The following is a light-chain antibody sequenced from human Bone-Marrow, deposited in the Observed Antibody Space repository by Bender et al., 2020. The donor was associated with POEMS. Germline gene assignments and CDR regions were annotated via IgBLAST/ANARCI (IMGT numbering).Light chain of an antibody. J-gene: IGLJ1*01. Sequence: QSVLTQPPSASGTPGQRVTISCSGTSSDVGGYNLVSWYQQHPGKVPKVVIYEVSQRPSGVSSRFSGSKSGNTASLTISGLQAEDEADYYCCSYAGNFYVFGTGTKVTVL. CDR2: EVS. CDR1: SSDVGGYNL. V-gene: IGLV2-23*02. CDR3: CSYAGNFYV.